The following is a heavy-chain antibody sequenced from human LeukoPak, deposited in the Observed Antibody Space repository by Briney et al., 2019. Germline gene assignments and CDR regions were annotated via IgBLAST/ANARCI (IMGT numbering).Heavy chain of an antibody. Sequence: SGTLSLTCTVSGVSISSYYWSWIRQPAGKGLEWIGRIYTSGSNNFNPSLKSRVTISVDTSKNQFSLKLSSVTAADTAVYYCARETPDDYVWGSYRSPLVGVADVWGQGTTVTVSS. D-gene: IGHD3-16*02. CDR3: ARETPDDYVWGSYRSPLVGVADV. J-gene: IGHJ6*02. CDR1: GVSISSYY. CDR2: IYTSGSN. V-gene: IGHV4-4*07.